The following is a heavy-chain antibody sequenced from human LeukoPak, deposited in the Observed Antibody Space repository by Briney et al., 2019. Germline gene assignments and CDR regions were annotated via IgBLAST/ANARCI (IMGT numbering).Heavy chain of an antibody. CDR1: GYTFTSHG. CDR2: ISAYNGNT. D-gene: IGHD1-26*01. J-gene: IGHJ6*03. V-gene: IGHV1-18*01. CDR3: ARTELHYYYYMDV. Sequence: ASVKVSCKASGYTFTSHGISWVRQAPGQGLEWMGWISAYNGNTNYAQKLQGRVTMTTDTSTSTAYMELRSLRYDDTAVYYCARTELHYYYYMDVWGKGTTVTVSS.